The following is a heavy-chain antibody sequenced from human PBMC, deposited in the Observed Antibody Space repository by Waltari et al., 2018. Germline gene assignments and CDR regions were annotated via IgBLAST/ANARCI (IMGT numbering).Heavy chain of an antibody. V-gene: IGHV1-69*04. J-gene: IGHJ4*02. CDR1: GGALSNIA. CDR2: FSPLVGVT. Sequence: QVQLVQSGAEMKKPGSSVKVSCRASGGALSNIAISWVRQAPGQGLEWMGGFSPLVGVTKYAQKLQGRVTITADKSTSTAFVELRGLRFEDTAVYYCARDLMTTSYHSSGGFDYWGQGTLVTVSS. D-gene: IGHD3-22*01. CDR3: ARDLMTTSYHSSGGFDY.